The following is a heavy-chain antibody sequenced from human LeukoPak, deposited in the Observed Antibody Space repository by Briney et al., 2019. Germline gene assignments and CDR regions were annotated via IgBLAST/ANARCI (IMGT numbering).Heavy chain of an antibody. V-gene: IGHV4-30-4*01. J-gene: IGHJ6*02. Sequence: SETLSLTCTVSGGSISSGDYYWSWIRQPPGKGLEWIGYIYYSRSTYYNPSLKSRVTISVDTSKNQFSLKLSSVTAADTAVYYCARVGLVAATPPYYYYYGMDVWGQGTTVTVSS. CDR3: ARVGLVAATPPYYYYYGMDV. CDR2: IYYSRST. D-gene: IGHD2-15*01. CDR1: GGSISSGDYY.